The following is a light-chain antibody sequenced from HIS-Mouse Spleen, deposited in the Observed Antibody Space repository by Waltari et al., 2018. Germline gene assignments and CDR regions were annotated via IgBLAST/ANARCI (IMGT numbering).Light chain of an antibody. J-gene: IGKJ1*01. Sequence: EIVMTQSPATLSVSPGERATLSCRASQSVSSNLAWYKQKPGQAPRLLIYGASTRATGIPARFSGSGSGTEFTLTISSLQSEDFAVYYCQQYNNRPPWTFGQGTKVEIK. CDR1: QSVSSN. CDR2: GAS. V-gene: IGKV3-15*01. CDR3: QQYNNRPPWT.